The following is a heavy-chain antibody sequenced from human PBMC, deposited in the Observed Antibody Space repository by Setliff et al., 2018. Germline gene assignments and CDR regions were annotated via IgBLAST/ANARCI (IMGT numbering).Heavy chain of an antibody. CDR1: GYTFTSYG. CDR3: ARGVGAVGDY. D-gene: IGHD1-26*01. CDR2: ISVYNGKT. J-gene: IGHJ4*02. V-gene: IGHV1-18*01. Sequence: VKVSCKASGYTFTSYGFSWVRQAPGQGLEWMGWISVYNGKTKYAQKFQGRVTMTRNNSISTFYMELSSLRSDDTAVYYCARGVGAVGDYWGQGTLVTVSS.